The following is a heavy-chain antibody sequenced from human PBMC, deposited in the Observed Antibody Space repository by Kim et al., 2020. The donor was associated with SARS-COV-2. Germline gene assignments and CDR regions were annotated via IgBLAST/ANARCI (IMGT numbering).Heavy chain of an antibody. J-gene: IGHJ4*02. CDR1: GFTFSNAW. V-gene: IGHV3-15*01. D-gene: IGHD2-2*01. CDR2: IKSKTDGGTT. CDR3: TTIFYLNYPVVGLRKARSFDY. Sequence: GGSLRLSCAASGFTFSNAWMSWVRQAPGKGLEWVGRIKSKTDGGTTDYAAPVKGRFTISRDDSKNTLYLQMNSLKTEDTAVYYCTTIFYLNYPVVGLRKARSFDYWGQGTLVTVYS.